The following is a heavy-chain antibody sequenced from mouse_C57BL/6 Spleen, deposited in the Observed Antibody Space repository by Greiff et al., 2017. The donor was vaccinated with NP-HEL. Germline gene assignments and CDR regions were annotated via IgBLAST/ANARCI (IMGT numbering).Heavy chain of an antibody. V-gene: IGHV1-61*01. Sequence: QVQLQQPGAELVRPGSSVKLSCKASGYTFTSYWMDWVKQRPGQGLEWIGNIYPSDSATHYNQKFKDKATLTVDKSSSTAYMQLSSLTSEDSAVYYCARVGSTMVTGGYFDYWGQGTTLTVSS. J-gene: IGHJ2*01. CDR1: GYTFTSYW. CDR3: ARVGSTMVTGGYFDY. CDR2: IYPSDSAT. D-gene: IGHD2-2*01.